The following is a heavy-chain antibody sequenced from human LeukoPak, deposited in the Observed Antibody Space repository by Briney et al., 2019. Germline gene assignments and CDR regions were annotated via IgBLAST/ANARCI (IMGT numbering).Heavy chain of an antibody. J-gene: IGHJ4*02. V-gene: IGHV3-30-3*01. CDR3: ARSGTHWGLH. CDR2: ISYDGTNK. Sequence: GRSLRLSCAASGFTFSSYAMHWVRQAPGKGLEWVAVISYDGTNKYCADSVKGRFTISRDNSKNTLYLQMNSLRTEDTAVYYCARSGTHWGLHWGQGTLVTVSS. D-gene: IGHD1-1*01. CDR1: GFTFSSYA.